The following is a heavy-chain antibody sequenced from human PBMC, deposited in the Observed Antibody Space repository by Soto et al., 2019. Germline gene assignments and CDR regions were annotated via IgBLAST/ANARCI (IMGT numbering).Heavy chain of an antibody. CDR3: AKEGSSHYYYYYMDV. V-gene: IGHV3-23*01. CDR2: ISGSGGST. D-gene: IGHD6-6*01. Sequence: GGSLRLSCAASGFTVSSNYMSWVRQAPGKGLEWVSVISGSGGSTYYADSVKGRFTISRDNSKNTLYLQMNSLRAEDTAVYYCAKEGSSHYYYYYMDVWGKGTTVTVSS. CDR1: GFTVSSNY. J-gene: IGHJ6*03.